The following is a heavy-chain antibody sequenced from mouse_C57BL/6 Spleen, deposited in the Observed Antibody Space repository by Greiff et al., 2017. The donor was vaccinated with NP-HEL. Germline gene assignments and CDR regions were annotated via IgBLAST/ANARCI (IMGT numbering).Heavy chain of an antibody. D-gene: IGHD3-2*02. CDR2: ILPGSGST. Sequence: QVQLKESGAELMKPGASVKLSCKATGYTFTGYWIEWVKQRPGHGLEWIGEILPGSGSTNYIEKFKGKATFTADTSSNTAYMQLSSLTTEDSAIYYCARSSDSSGLWGQGTSVTVSS. V-gene: IGHV1-9*01. CDR3: ARSSDSSGL. CDR1: GYTFTGYW. J-gene: IGHJ4*01.